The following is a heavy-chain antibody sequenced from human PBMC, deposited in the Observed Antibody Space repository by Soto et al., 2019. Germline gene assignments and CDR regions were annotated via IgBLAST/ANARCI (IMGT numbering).Heavy chain of an antibody. J-gene: IGHJ6*04. V-gene: IGHV1-69*13. Sequence: ASVKVSCKASGGTFSSYAISWVRQAPGQGLEWMGGIIPIFGTANYAQKFQGRVTITADESTSTAYMELSSLRSEGTAVYYCARDLVAAAGSGDYYYYGMDVWGKGTTVTVSS. D-gene: IGHD6-13*01. CDR1: GGTFSSYA. CDR3: ARDLVAAAGSGDYYYYGMDV. CDR2: IIPIFGTA.